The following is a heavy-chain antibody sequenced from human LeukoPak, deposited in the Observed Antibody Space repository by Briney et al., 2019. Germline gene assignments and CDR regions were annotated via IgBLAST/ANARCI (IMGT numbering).Heavy chain of an antibody. V-gene: IGHV3-33*01. J-gene: IGHJ5*02. Sequence: GRSLRLSCAASGFTFNSHGMHWVRQAPGKGLEWVAVIWDDGSHKYHADSVKGRFTISRDNSKNTLYLQMNSLRAEDTAVYYCARDDKPYSSSYNWFDPWGQGTLVTVSS. CDR1: GFTFNSHG. CDR3: ARDDKPYSSSYNWFDP. D-gene: IGHD6-6*01. CDR2: IWDDGSHK.